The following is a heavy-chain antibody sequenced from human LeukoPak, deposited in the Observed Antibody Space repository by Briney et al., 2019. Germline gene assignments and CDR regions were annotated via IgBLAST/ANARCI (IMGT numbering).Heavy chain of an antibody. J-gene: IGHJ3*01. CDR1: GYTFTGYN. D-gene: IGHD3/OR15-3a*01. V-gene: IGHV1-2*02. Sequence: ASVKVSCKASGYTFTGYNMNWVRQAPGQGFEWMGWINPNSGGTKYAQKFQGRVTMTRDTSISTAYMELSGLTSDDTAVYYCAQGGGGLRIIGGYAFDVWGQGTMVTVSS. CDR3: AQGGGGLRIIGGYAFDV. CDR2: INPNSGGT.